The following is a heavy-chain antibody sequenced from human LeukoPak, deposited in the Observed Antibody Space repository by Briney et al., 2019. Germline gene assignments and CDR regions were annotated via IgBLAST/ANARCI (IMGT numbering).Heavy chain of an antibody. CDR3: ARPYYYDSRIDP. CDR2: IYYSGST. D-gene: IGHD3-22*01. V-gene: IGHV4-31*03. J-gene: IGHJ5*02. Sequence: SETLSLTCTVSGGSISSGGYYWSWIRQHPGKGLEWIGYIYYSGSTDYNPSLKSRFTMSVDTSKNQFSLKLSSVTAADTAVYYCARPYYYDSRIDPWGQGILVTVSS. CDR1: GGSISSGGYY.